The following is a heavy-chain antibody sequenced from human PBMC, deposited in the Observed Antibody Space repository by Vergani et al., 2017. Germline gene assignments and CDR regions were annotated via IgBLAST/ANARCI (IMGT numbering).Heavy chain of an antibody. J-gene: IGHJ4*02. CDR2: IKQDGSEK. V-gene: IGHV3-7*01. D-gene: IGHD3-16*01. CDR1: GFTFTTYW. Sequence: EVQLVESGGGIVKPGGSLRLSCATSGFTFTTYWMTWVRQAPGKGLEWVANIKQDGSEKNYVDSVKGRFTISRDNAKKSLYLQMSSLRAEDTAVYYCARENWGPEYWGPGTLVTVSS. CDR3: ARENWGPEY.